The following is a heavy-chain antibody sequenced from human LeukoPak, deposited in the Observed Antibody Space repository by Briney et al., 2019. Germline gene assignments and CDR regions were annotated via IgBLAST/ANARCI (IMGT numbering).Heavy chain of an antibody. CDR2: ISSSSSYI. CDR3: ARVELVTPFDY. CDR1: GFTFSTYS. V-gene: IGHV3-21*01. D-gene: IGHD6-13*01. Sequence: GGSLRLSCAASGFTFSTYSMNWVRQAPGKGLEWVSSISSSSSYIYYADSVKGRFTISRDNAKNSLYLQMNSLGAEDTAVYYCARVELVTPFDYWGQGTLVTVSS. J-gene: IGHJ4*02.